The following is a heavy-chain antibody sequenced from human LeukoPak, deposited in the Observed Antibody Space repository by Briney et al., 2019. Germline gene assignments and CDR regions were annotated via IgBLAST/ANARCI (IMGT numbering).Heavy chain of an antibody. CDR2: ITSSGGST. V-gene: IGHV3-23*01. D-gene: IGHD2-15*01. Sequence: PGGSLRLSCAASGFTFSNYAMSWVRQAPGKGLDWVSIITSSGGSTWYADSVKGRFTIYRDNSKNTLWLQMNSLRAEDTAVYYCAKGTLGSCSGDKCYPIDSWGQGTLVTVSS. J-gene: IGHJ4*02. CDR3: AKGTLGSCSGDKCYPIDS. CDR1: GFTFSNYA.